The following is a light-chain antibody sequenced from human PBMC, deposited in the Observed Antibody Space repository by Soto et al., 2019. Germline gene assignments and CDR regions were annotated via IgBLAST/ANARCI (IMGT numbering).Light chain of an antibody. Sequence: IQMTQSPSTLSASIGDRVTITCRASQNINNWIAWYQQKPGKAPKFLIYDASTLESGVPSRFSGSGFGTEFSLTISSLQPDDFGSYYCQHLRTFGQGTKVEMK. CDR3: QHLRT. J-gene: IGKJ1*01. V-gene: IGKV1-5*01. CDR1: QNINNW. CDR2: DAS.